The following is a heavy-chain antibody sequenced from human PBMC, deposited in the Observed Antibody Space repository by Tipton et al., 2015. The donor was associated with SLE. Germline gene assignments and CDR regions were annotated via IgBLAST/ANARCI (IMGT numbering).Heavy chain of an antibody. D-gene: IGHD3-22*01. CDR2: IYTSGST. CDR1: GGSISSYY. Sequence: TLSLTCTVSGGSISSYYWSWIRQPAGKGLEWIGRIYTSGSTNYNPSLKSRVTISVDTSKNQFSLKLSSVTAAGTAVYYCARDEMGRDGSSGYYWDYFDYWRQGTLVTVTP. CDR3: ARDEMGRDGSSGYYWDYFDY. V-gene: IGHV4-4*07. J-gene: IGHJ4*02.